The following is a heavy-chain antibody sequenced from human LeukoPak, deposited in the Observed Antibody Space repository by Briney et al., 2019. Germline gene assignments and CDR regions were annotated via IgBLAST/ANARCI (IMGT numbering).Heavy chain of an antibody. CDR3: ARANLSTTAAIAVAGTGNWFNP. J-gene: IGHJ5*02. V-gene: IGHV3-21*01. CDR2: ISSSSSYI. Sequence: PGGSLRLSCAASGFTFSSYSMNWVRQAPGKGLEWVSSISSSSSYIYHADSVKGRFTISRDNAKNSLYLQMNSLRAEDTAVYYCARANLSTTAAIAVAGTGNWFNPWGQGTLVTVSS. CDR1: GFTFSSYS. D-gene: IGHD6-19*01.